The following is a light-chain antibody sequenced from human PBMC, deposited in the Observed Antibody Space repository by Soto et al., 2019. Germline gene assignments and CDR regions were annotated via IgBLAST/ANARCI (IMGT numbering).Light chain of an antibody. CDR2: GAS. Sequence: EIVMTQSPATLSVSPGERATLSCRASQSVPRSYLAWYQQKPGQAPKVLIYGASSRATGIPDRFSGSGSGTDFTLTISRLEPEDFALYYCQQYGSSPWTFGQGTKVDIK. V-gene: IGKV3-20*01. J-gene: IGKJ1*01. CDR3: QQYGSSPWT. CDR1: QSVPRSY.